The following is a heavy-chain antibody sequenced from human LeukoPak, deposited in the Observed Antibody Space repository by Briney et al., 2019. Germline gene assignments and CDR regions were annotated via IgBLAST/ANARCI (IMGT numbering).Heavy chain of an antibody. CDR1: GGSISSYY. D-gene: IGHD6-6*01. V-gene: IGHV4-59*01. CDR3: ARVPYGGSASLFDY. Sequence: SESLSLTCTVSGGSISSYYWSWIRPPPGKGLAWIGYIYYSGSTNYNPSLKSRVTISVDTSKNQFSLKLRSVTAGDTAFYYCARVPYGGSASLFDYWGQGTLVTVSS. J-gene: IGHJ4*02. CDR2: IYYSGST.